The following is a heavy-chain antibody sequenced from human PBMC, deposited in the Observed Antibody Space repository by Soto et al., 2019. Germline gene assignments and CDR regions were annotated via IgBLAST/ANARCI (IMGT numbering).Heavy chain of an antibody. CDR3: ARHSVDTAMVPNWFDP. V-gene: IGHV1-18*01. CDR1: GYTFTSYG. D-gene: IGHD5-18*01. CDR2: ISAYNGNT. Sequence: ASVKVSCKASGYTFTSYGISWVRQAPGQGLEWMGWISAYNGNTNYAQKLQGRVTMTTDTSTSTAYMELRSLRSDDTALYFCARHSVDTAMVPNWFDPWGQGTLVTVSS. J-gene: IGHJ5*02.